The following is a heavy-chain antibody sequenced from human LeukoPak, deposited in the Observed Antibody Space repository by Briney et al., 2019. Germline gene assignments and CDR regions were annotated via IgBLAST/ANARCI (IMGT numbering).Heavy chain of an antibody. D-gene: IGHD6-19*01. V-gene: IGHV4-59*08. J-gene: IGHJ4*02. Sequence: SETLSLTCTVSGGSISSYYWSWIRQPPTKGLEWIGYIYYSGSTNYNPSLKSRITISIDTSKNQFSLKLSSVTAADTAVHYCASQSGSSGWFDYWAREPWSPSPQ. CDR1: GGSISSYY. CDR2: IYYSGST. CDR3: ASQSGSSGWFDY.